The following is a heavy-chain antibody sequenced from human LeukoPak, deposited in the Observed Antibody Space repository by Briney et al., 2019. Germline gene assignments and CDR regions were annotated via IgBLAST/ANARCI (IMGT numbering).Heavy chain of an antibody. CDR3: ASKHSGYREY. Sequence: KSSETLSLTCAVYGGAFSGYYWSWIRQPPGKGLEWIGGINHSRSNNYNPVLKSRVTISVDTSKTQFFLKLSSMTDDDTAVYYCASKHSGYREYWGQGTLVTVSS. V-gene: IGHV4-34*01. D-gene: IGHD3-22*01. CDR1: GGAFSGYY. J-gene: IGHJ4*02. CDR2: INHSRSN.